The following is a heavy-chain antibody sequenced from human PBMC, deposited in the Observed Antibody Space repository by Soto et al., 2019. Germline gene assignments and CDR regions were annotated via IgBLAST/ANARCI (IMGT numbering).Heavy chain of an antibody. V-gene: IGHV4-31*03. J-gene: IGHJ6*03. CDR1: GGSVSSGSYY. Sequence: SETLSLTCTVSGGSVSSGSYYWSWIRQPPGKGLEWIGYIYYSGSTYYNPSLKSRVTISVDTSKNQFSLKLSSVTAADTAVYYCARADVVVVAATPVDYYYMDVWGKGTTVTVSS. CDR2: IYYSGST. CDR3: ARADVVVVAATPVDYYYMDV. D-gene: IGHD2-15*01.